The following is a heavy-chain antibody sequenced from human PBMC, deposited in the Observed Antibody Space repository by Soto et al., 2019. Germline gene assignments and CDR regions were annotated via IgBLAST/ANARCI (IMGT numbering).Heavy chain of an antibody. CDR1: GGTFSNYA. Sequence: QVQLVQSGAEVKKPGSSVKVSCKASGGTFSNYAISWVRQAPGQGLEWMGGIIPIFNTANYAQKFQGRVTITADKSTSTAYMELSSLRSEDTPVYYCARGLVVPAGIRYYYYGMDVWGQGTTVTVSS. V-gene: IGHV1-69*06. CDR2: IIPIFNTA. CDR3: ARGLVVPAGIRYYYYGMDV. J-gene: IGHJ6*02. D-gene: IGHD2-2*01.